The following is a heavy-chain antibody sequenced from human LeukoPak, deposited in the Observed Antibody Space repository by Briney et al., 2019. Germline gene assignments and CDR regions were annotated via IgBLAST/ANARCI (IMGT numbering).Heavy chain of an antibody. CDR3: ARGYSDYDYETGFDP. CDR2: INHSGST. CDR1: GGSFSGDF. D-gene: IGHD5-12*01. J-gene: IGHJ5*02. V-gene: IGHV4-34*01. Sequence: PSETLSLTCAVYGGSFSGDFWSWIRQSPGKGLEWIGEINHSGSTNYNPSLKSRVTISVDTSKNQFSLKLSSVTAADTAVYYCARGYSDYDYETGFDPWGQGTLVTVSS.